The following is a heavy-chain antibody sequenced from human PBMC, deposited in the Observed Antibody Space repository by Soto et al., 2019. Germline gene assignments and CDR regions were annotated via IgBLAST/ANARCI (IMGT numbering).Heavy chain of an antibody. D-gene: IGHD2-15*01. CDR2: IYYSGST. J-gene: IGHJ4*02. CDR1: GGSISSGGYY. CDR3: ARGLEGGSSPPFDY. V-gene: IGHV4-31*03. Sequence: SETLSLTCTVSGGSISSGGYYWSWIRQHPGKGLEWIGYIYYSGSTYYNPSLKSRVTISVDTSRNQFSLKLSSVTAADTAVYYCARGLEGGSSPPFDYWGQGTLVTVSS.